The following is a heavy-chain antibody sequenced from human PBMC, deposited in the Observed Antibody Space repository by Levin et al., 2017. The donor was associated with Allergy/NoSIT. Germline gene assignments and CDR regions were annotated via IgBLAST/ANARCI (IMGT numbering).Heavy chain of an antibody. V-gene: IGHV4-34*01. J-gene: IGHJ5*02. CDR3: ATGADYGEDWFDP. CDR2: INHSGST. Sequence: SETLSLTCAVYGGSFSGYYWSWIRQPPGKGLEWIGEINHSGSTNYNPSLKSRVTISVDTSKNQFSLKLSSVTAADTAVYYCATGADYGEDWFDPWGQGTLVTVSS. CDR1: GGSFSGYY. D-gene: IGHD4-17*01.